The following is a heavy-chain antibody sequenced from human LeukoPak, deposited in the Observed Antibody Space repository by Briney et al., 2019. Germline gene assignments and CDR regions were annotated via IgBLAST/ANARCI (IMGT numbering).Heavy chain of an antibody. Sequence: VASVNVSCKASGGTFSSYAISWVRQAPGQGLEWMGGIIPIFGTANYAQKFQGRVTITADESTSTAYMELSSLRSEDTAVYYCASEIGSYDFWSGYYKYWGQGTLVTVSS. V-gene: IGHV1-69*13. CDR2: IIPIFGTA. CDR3: ASEIGSYDFWSGYYKY. D-gene: IGHD3-3*01. CDR1: GGTFSSYA. J-gene: IGHJ4*02.